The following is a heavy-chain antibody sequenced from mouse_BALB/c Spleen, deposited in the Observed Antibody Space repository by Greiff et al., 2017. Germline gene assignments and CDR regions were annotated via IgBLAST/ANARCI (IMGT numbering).Heavy chain of an antibody. CDR2: ISDGGSYT. Sequence: EVKLVESGGGLVKPGGSLKLSCAASGFTFSDYYMYWVRQTPEKRLEWVATISDGGSYTYYPDSVKGRFTISRDNAKNNLYLQMSSLKSEDTAMYYCARDCGNEFAYWGQGTLVTVSA. CDR1: GFTFSDYY. CDR3: ARDCGNEFAY. D-gene: IGHD2-1*01. V-gene: IGHV5-4*02. J-gene: IGHJ3*01.